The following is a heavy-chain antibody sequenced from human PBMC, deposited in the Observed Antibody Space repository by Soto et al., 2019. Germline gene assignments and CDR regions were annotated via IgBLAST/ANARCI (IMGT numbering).Heavy chain of an antibody. V-gene: IGHV4-39*02. CDR3: VSINAGGWYYFDY. CDR1: GGSIDNSTYY. J-gene: IGHJ4*02. D-gene: IGHD6-19*01. Sequence: SETLSLTCAVSGGSIDNSTYYWGWIRQPPGKGLEWIGSVYYSGSSYYSPSLKSRVTMSVDSSKNHFSLILDSVTAADTAVYYCVSINAGGWYYFDYWGQGILVTV. CDR2: VYYSGSS.